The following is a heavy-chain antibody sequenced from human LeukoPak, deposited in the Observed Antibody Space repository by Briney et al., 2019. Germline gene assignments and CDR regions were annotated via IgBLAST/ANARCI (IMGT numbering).Heavy chain of an antibody. CDR3: ARHKATQYYFDSSGYPLDY. Sequence: PGGSLRLSCAASGFIFNNYGMHWVRQAPGKGLEWVAVISYDGSNKYYADSVKGRFTISRDNSKYTLYLQMNSLRAEDTAVYYCARHKATQYYFDSSGYPLDYWGQGTLDTVSS. D-gene: IGHD3-22*01. J-gene: IGHJ4*02. V-gene: IGHV3-30*03. CDR1: GFIFNNYG. CDR2: ISYDGSNK.